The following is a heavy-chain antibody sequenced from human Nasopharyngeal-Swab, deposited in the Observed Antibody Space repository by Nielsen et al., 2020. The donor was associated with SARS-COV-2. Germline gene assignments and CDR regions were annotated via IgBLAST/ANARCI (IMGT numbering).Heavy chain of an antibody. D-gene: IGHD3-9*01. CDR2: LYDSGST. CDR1: GGSISSYY. J-gene: IGHJ6*01. CDR3: ARRYFDSLYGMDV. Sequence: SETLSLTCTVSGGSISSYYWSWIRQPPGKGLEWIGYLYDSGSTKYNPSLKSRVTISVDRSKNQFSLRLSSFTAADTPVYYFARRYFDSLYGMDVSSQGPTVTVSS. V-gene: IGHV4-59*01.